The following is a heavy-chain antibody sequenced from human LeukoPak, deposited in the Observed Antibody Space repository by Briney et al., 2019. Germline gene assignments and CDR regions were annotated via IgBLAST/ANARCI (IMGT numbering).Heavy chain of an antibody. CDR2: ISSSGGST. D-gene: IGHD3-16*01. V-gene: IGHV3-64*04. J-gene: IGHJ4*02. Sequence: GGSLRLSCSASGFTFSTYAMHWVRQAPGKGLEYVSAISSSGGSTYYADSVKGRFTISRDNSKNTLYLQMSSLRDEDTAVYDCARDVASPFGGGDKGGFWGQGTLVTVSS. CDR1: GFTFSTYA. CDR3: ARDVASPFGGGDKGGF.